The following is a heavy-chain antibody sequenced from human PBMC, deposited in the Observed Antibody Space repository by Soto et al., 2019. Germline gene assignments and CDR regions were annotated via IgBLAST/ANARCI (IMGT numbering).Heavy chain of an antibody. CDR3: ASRNMVRGVKGYGMDV. D-gene: IGHD3-10*01. Sequence: SETLSLTCAVYGGSFSGYYWSWIRQPPGKGLEWIGEINHSGSTNYNPSLKSRVTISVDTSKNQFSLKLSSVTAADTAVYYCASRNMVRGVKGYGMDVWGQGTTVTVS. V-gene: IGHV4-34*01. CDR2: INHSGST. CDR1: GGSFSGYY. J-gene: IGHJ6*02.